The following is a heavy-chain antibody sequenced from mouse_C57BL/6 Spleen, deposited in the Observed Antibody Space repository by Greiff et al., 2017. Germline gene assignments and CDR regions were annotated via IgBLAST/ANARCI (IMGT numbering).Heavy chain of an antibody. V-gene: IGHV1-43*01. Sequence: EVKLMESGPELVKPGASVKISCKASGYSFTGYYMPWVKQSSEKSLEWIGELNPSTGGTSYNQKFKGKATLTVDKSSSTAYMQLKSLTSEDSAFYYGAPGLNYCKGYAMDYWGQGTSVTVAS. CDR2: LNPSTGGT. CDR1: GYSFTGYY. CDR3: APGLNYCKGYAMDY. D-gene: IGHD2-1*01. J-gene: IGHJ4*01.